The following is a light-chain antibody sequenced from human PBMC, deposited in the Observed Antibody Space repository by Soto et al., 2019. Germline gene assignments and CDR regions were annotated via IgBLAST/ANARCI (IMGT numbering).Light chain of an antibody. V-gene: IGKV3-20*01. CDR1: QSVSSSY. CDR3: QQYGSSPLT. Sequence: EIELTQSPGTLSLSPGERATLSCRASQSVSSSYLACYQQKPGQAPRLLIYGASSKATGIPYRFSGSGSGTDFTLTISRLEPEDFAVYYCQQYGSSPLTFGGGTKVEIK. CDR2: GAS. J-gene: IGKJ4*01.